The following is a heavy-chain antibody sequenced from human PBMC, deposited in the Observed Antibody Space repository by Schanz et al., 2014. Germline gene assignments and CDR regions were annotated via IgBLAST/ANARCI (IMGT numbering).Heavy chain of an antibody. CDR2: INPNSGDT. Sequence: QVQLVQSGAEVKKPGASVKLSCKASGYTFTDFYIHWVRQAPGQGLEWVGWINPNSGDTNHAQKFQGRVTMTTDTSIRTAYMEVSRLRSDDTAVYYCARALFGSGHGDVWGQGTTVTVSS. V-gene: IGHV1-2*02. J-gene: IGHJ6*02. D-gene: IGHD3-10*01. CDR3: ARALFGSGHGDV. CDR1: GYTFTDFY.